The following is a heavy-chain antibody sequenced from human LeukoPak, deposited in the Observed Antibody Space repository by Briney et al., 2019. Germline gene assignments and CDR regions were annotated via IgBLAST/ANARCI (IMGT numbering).Heavy chain of an antibody. CDR2: TYYRSKWYN. CDR1: GDSVSSDSSA. CDR3: ARGGHFEY. V-gene: IGHV6-1*01. J-gene: IGHJ4*02. Sequence: SPTLSLTCAISGDSVSSDSSAWNWFRQSPSRGLEWLGRTYYRSKWYNDYAVSVKSRITINPDTSKNQFSLQLNSVTPEDTAVYYCARGGHFEYWGQGTLVTVSS. D-gene: IGHD6-25*01.